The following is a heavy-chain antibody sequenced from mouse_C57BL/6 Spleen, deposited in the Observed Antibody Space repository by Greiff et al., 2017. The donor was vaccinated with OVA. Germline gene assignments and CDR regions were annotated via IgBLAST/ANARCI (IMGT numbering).Heavy chain of an antibody. Sequence: QVQLQQPGAELVRPGTSVKLSCKASGYTFTSYWMHWVKQRPGQGLEWIGVIDPSDSYTNYNQKFKGKATLTVDTSSSTAYMQLSSLTSEDSAVYYGARPGYYGSSYDFDYWGQGTTLTVSS. CDR1: GYTFTSYW. J-gene: IGHJ2*01. D-gene: IGHD1-1*01. V-gene: IGHV1-59*01. CDR3: ARPGYYGSSYDFDY. CDR2: IDPSDSYT.